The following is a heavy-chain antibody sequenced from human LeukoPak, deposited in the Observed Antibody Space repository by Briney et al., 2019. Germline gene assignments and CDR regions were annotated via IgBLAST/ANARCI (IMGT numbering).Heavy chain of an antibody. CDR2: IFHSGST. D-gene: IGHD3-10*01. CDR3: ARGIYYLIEY. Sequence: SETLSLTCAVSGYSISSGDYWGWIRQSPGKGVEWIGNIFHSGSTYHNPSLKGRVTISVDTSKNEFSLKLSSVTAADTAVYYCARGIYYLIEYWGQGTLVTVPS. J-gene: IGHJ4*02. V-gene: IGHV4-38-2*01. CDR1: GYSISSGDY.